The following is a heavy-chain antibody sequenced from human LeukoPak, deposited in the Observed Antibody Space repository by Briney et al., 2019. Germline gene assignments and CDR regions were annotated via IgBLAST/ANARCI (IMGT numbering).Heavy chain of an antibody. CDR3: ARDMIYYDSSGYYDWFDP. CDR2: IYYSGST. D-gene: IGHD3-22*01. J-gene: IGHJ5*02. V-gene: IGHV4-59*01. CDR1: GGSISSYY. Sequence: TSETLSLTCTVSGGSISSYYWSWIRQPPGKGLEWIGYIYYSGSTNYNPSLKSRVTISVDTSRNQFSLKLSSVTAADTAVYYCARDMIYYDSSGYYDWFDPWGQGTLVTVSS.